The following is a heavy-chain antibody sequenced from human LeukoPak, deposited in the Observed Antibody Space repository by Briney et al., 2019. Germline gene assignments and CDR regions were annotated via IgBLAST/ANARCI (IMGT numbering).Heavy chain of an antibody. CDR3: ARVRWVYCSGGSCPSPYFDY. CDR1: GYTFTSYG. CDR2: ISAYNGNT. Sequence: ASVKVSCKASGYTFTSYGIRWVRQAPGQGLEWMGWISAYNGNTNYAQKLQGRVTMTTDTSTSTAYMELRSLRSDDTAVYYCARVRWVYCSGGSCPSPYFDYWGQGTLITVSS. D-gene: IGHD2-15*01. V-gene: IGHV1-18*01. J-gene: IGHJ4*02.